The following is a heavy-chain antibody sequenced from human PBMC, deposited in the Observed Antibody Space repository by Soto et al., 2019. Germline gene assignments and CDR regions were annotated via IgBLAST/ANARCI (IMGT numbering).Heavy chain of an antibody. D-gene: IGHD3-22*01. CDR2: IIPIFGTA. Sequence: QVQLVQSGAEVKKPGSSVKVSCKASGGTFSSYAISWVRQAPGQGLEWMGGIIPIFGTANYAQKFQGRVTITADESTRTAYMELSSLRSEDTAVYYCARRPYYYDSSGYPFDYWGQGTLVTVSS. CDR1: GGTFSSYA. CDR3: ARRPYYYDSSGYPFDY. V-gene: IGHV1-69*01. J-gene: IGHJ4*02.